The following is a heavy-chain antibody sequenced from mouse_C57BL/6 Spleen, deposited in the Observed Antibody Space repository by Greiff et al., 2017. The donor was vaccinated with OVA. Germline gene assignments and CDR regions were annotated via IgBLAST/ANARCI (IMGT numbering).Heavy chain of an antibody. D-gene: IGHD2-5*01. J-gene: IGHJ4*01. CDR3: ARHSNNAMDY. V-gene: IGHV5-6*01. CDR1: GFTFSSYG. CDR2: ISSGGSYT. Sequence: EVMLVESGGDLVKPGGSLKLSCAASGFTFSSYGMSWVRQTPDKRLEWVATISSGGSYTYYPDSVKGRCTISRDNAKNTLYLQMSSLKSEDTAMYYCARHSNNAMDYWGQGTSVTVSS.